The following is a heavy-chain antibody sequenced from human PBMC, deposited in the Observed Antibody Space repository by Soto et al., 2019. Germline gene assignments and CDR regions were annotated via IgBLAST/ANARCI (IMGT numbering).Heavy chain of an antibody. CDR1: GFTFSSYG. D-gene: IGHD1-7*01. Sequence: QVQLVGSGGGVVQPGRSLRLSCAASGFTFSSYGMHWVRQAPCKRLEWVAVISYDGSNKYYADSVKGRFTISRDNSKNTLYLQMNSLRSEDTAVYYCAKDTFPGYNWNYGFYWGQGTLVTVSS. J-gene: IGHJ4*02. V-gene: IGHV3-30*18. CDR3: AKDTFPGYNWNYGFY. CDR2: ISYDGSNK.